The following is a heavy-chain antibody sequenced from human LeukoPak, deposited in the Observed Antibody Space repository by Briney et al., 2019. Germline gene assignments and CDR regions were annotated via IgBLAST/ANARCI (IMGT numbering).Heavy chain of an antibody. Sequence: SVKVSCKASGGSFTFTSHAISWVRQAPGQGLEWMGGLIPIYGSANYAQKFQGRLTITSDESTRTVYMELSSLRPEDSAVHYCAGFFYDNSGDAFDNWGQGTMVTASS. V-gene: IGHV1-69*01. J-gene: IGHJ3*02. CDR1: GGSFTFTSHA. CDR2: LIPIYGSA. CDR3: AGFFYDNSGDAFDN. D-gene: IGHD3-22*01.